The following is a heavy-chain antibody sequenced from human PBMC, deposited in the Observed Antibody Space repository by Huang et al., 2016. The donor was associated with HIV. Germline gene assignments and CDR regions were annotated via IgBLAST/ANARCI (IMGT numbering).Heavy chain of an antibody. J-gene: IGHJ4*02. D-gene: IGHD3-22*01. CDR2: INSDGSST. CDR3: ARDPRIQSWLNFFDY. CDR1: GFSISSYW. V-gene: IGHV3-74*01. Sequence: EVQLVESGGGLVQPGGSLRLSCAASGFSISSYWMHWVCQAPGKGLVWVSLINSDGSSTSYADSVKGRFTISRDNAKNTLYLQMNSLRAEDTAVYYCARDPRIQSWLNFFDYWGQGTLVSVSS.